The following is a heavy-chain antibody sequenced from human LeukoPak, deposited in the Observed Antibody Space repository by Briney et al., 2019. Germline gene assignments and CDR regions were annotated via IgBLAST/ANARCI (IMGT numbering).Heavy chain of an antibody. CDR1: GFTGSNNY. CDR3: AKQLGYCSDGSCYFPY. J-gene: IGHJ4*02. V-gene: IGHV3-23*01. CDR2: ISNNGGYT. Sequence: PGGSLRLSCAASGFTGSNNYVSWVRQAPGKGLEWVSAISNNGGYTYYADSVQGRFTISRDNSKSTLCLQMNSLRAEDTAVYYCAKQLGYCSDGSCYFPYWGQGTLVTVSS. D-gene: IGHD2-15*01.